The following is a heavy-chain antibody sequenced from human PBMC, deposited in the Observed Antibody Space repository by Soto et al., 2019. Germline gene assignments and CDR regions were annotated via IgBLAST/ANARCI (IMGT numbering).Heavy chain of an antibody. D-gene: IGHD2-2*02. CDR1: GGSISSGDYY. J-gene: IGHJ6*02. V-gene: IGHV4-30-4*01. CDR2: IYYSGST. Sequence: QVQLQESGPGLVKPSQTLSLTCTVSGGSISSGDYYWSWIRQPPGKGLEWIGYIYYSGSTYYNPSLKSRVTISVDTSKNQFSLKLSSVTAADTAVYYCARDRYCSSTSCYTGRVNYGIDVWGQGTTVTVSS. CDR3: ARDRYCSSTSCYTGRVNYGIDV.